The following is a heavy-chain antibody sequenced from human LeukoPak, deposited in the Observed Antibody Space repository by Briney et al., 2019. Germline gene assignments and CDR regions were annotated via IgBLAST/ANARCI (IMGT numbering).Heavy chain of an antibody. J-gene: IGHJ4*02. CDR2: IFADEDT. D-gene: IGHD3-10*01. CDR3: ARELGTMVRGAIDY. CDR1: GGSISDFY. V-gene: IGHV4-4*07. Sequence: SETLSLTCTVSGGSISDFYWAWIRQPADKGLEYIGRIFADEDTKYNPSLKSRVTMSVDTSKNQFSLKLSSVTAADTAVYYCARELGTMVRGAIDYWGQGTLVTVSS.